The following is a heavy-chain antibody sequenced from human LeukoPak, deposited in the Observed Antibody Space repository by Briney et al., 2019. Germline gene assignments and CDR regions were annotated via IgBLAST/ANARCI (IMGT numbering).Heavy chain of an antibody. V-gene: IGHV4-61*02. J-gene: IGHJ6*03. CDR1: GGSISSGSYY. D-gene: IGHD6-19*01. CDR2: IYTSGST. Sequence: SETLSLTCTVSGGSISSGSYYWSWIRQPAGKGLEWIGRIYTSGSTNYNPSLKSRVTISVDTSKNQFSLKLSSVTAADTAVYYCARDAYRIAVAGYYYYYMDVWGKGTTVTVSS. CDR3: ARDAYRIAVAGYYYYYMDV.